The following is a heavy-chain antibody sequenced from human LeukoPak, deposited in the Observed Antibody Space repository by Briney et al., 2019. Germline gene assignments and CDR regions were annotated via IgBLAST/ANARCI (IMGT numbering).Heavy chain of an antibody. CDR2: IYYSGTT. J-gene: IGHJ3*02. CDR3: ATVNYYDRPFDI. D-gene: IGHD3-22*01. CDR1: GGPISSGDYY. V-gene: IGHV4-30-4*08. Sequence: SETPSLTCTVSGGPISSGDYYWSWIRQPPGKGLEWIGYIYYSGTTYYNPSLKSRVTISVDASKNQFSLRLSSVTAADTAVYYCATVNYYDRPFDIWGQGTMVTVSS.